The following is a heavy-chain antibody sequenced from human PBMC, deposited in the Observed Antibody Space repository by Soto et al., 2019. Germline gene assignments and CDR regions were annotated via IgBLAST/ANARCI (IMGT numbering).Heavy chain of an antibody. CDR2: INSYNGIT. CDR1: GYTFTNYG. D-gene: IGHD4-17*01. J-gene: IGHJ4*02. Sequence: QVQLVQSGAEVKQPGASVKVPCKASGYTFTNYGISWVRQAPGQGLEWMGWINSYNGITNNAQNFQGRVTMTTDTSTNTAYMELRSLRSDDTAVYYCARDRQNYGSFDYWGQGTLVTVSS. CDR3: ARDRQNYGSFDY. V-gene: IGHV1-18*01.